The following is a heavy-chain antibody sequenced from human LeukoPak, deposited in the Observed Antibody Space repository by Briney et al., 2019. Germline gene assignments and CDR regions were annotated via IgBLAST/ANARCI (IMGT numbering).Heavy chain of an antibody. D-gene: IGHD1-26*01. CDR2: TSSSGSIM. V-gene: IGHV3-11*01. J-gene: IGHJ5*02. CDR1: GFTFSDYY. CDR3: ARERESGSYFGFDP. Sequence: PGGSLRLSCAASGFTFSDYYMSWIRQAPGKGLEWVSYTSSSGSIMYYADSVKGRFTISRDNAKNSLYLQMNSLRAEDTAVYYCARERESGSYFGFDPWGQGTLVTVSS.